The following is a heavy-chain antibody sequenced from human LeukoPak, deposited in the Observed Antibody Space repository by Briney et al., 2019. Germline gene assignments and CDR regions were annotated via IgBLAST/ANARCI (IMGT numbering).Heavy chain of an antibody. D-gene: IGHD4-23*01. CDR1: GYTFTSYA. CDR2: INAGNGNT. Sequence: ASVTVSCTASGYTFTSYAMHWVRQAPGQRLEWMGWINAGNGNTKYSQKLQGRVTMATDTSTSTAYMELRSLRSDDTAVYYCARDQSGNSESFDYWGQGTLVTVSS. J-gene: IGHJ4*02. V-gene: IGHV1-3*01. CDR3: ARDQSGNSESFDY.